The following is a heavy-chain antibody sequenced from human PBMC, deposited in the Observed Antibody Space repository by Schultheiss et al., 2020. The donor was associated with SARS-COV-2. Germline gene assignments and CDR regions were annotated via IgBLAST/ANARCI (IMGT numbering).Heavy chain of an antibody. J-gene: IGHJ4*02. CDR2: INHSGNI. Sequence: SETLSLTCIVSGASVSGTNSYWGWIRQPPGKGLEWIGNINHSGNIYYNPSLKSRVTISVDTSKNQYSLKLSSVTAADTAMYYCARDRGGWPFDYWGQGTLVTVSS. CDR3: ARDRGGWPFDY. CDR1: GASVSGTNSY. V-gene: IGHV4-39*07. D-gene: IGHD2-15*01.